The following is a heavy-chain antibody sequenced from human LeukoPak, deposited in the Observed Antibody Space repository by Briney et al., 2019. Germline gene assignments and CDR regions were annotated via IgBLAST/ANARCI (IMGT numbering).Heavy chain of an antibody. CDR2: INHSGST. D-gene: IGHD3-10*01. CDR3: ARAHYGSGSDFDY. J-gene: IGHJ4*02. V-gene: IGHV4-34*01. Sequence: PSETLSLTCAVYVGSFSGYYWSWIRQPPGKGLEWIGEINHSGSTNYNPSLKSRVTISVDTSKNQFSLKLSSVTAADTAVYYCARAHYGSGSDFDYWGQGTLVTVSS. CDR1: VGSFSGYY.